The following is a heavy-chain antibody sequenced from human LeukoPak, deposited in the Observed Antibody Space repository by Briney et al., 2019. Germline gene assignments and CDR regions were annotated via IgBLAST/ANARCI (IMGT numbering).Heavy chain of an antibody. CDR1: GFTFDDYG. V-gene: IGHV3-20*04. CDR3: ARETARYYYDSSGYPDY. D-gene: IGHD3-22*01. J-gene: IGHJ4*02. Sequence: GGSLRLPCAASGFTFDDYGMSWVRQAPGKGLEWVSGINWNGGSTGYADSVKGRFTISSDNAKNSLYLQMNSLRAEDTALYYCARETARYYYDSSGYPDYWGQGTLVTVSS. CDR2: INWNGGST.